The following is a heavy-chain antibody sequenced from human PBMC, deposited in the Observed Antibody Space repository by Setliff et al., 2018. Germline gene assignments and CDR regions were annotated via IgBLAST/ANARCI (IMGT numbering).Heavy chain of an antibody. V-gene: IGHV4-39*07. D-gene: IGHD3-10*01. CDR3: AKADEGQRRASGSYYPLLRFDP. J-gene: IGHJ5*02. Sequence: SETLSLTCTVSGGSISSGSYYWGWIRQPPGKGLEWIGIIYYTGTTNYNPSLKSRVTISVDTSKNQFSLKLSSVTAADTALYYCAKADEGQRRASGSYYPLLRFDPWGQGTLVTVS. CDR2: IYYTGTT. CDR1: GGSISSGSYY.